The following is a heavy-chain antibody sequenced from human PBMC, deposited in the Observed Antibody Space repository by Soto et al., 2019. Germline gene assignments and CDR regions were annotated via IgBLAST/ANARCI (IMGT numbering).Heavy chain of an antibody. Sequence: SVKVSCKASGGTFSSYTISWVRQAPGQGLEWMGRIIPILGIANYAQKFQGRVTITADKSTSTAYMELSSLRSEDTAVYYCARDDVGASEAVAGTFDYWGQGTLVTVSS. CDR3: ARDDVGASEAVAGTFDY. CDR1: GGTFSSYT. CDR2: IIPILGIA. D-gene: IGHD6-19*01. V-gene: IGHV1-69*04. J-gene: IGHJ4*02.